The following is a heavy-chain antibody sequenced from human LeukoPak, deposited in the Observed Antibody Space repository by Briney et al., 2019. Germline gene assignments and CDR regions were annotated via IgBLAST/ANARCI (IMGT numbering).Heavy chain of an antibody. J-gene: IGHJ5*02. Sequence: ASVKVSCKASGYTFTSYYMHWVRQAPGQGLEWMGKINPSDGSTRYAQKFQGRVTMTRDVSTSTVYMELSSLRSEDTAVYYCARDYYGSRSSGFDPWGQGTLVTVSS. CDR2: INPSDGST. V-gene: IGHV1-46*01. CDR1: GYTFTSYY. D-gene: IGHD3-10*01. CDR3: ARDYYGSRSSGFDP.